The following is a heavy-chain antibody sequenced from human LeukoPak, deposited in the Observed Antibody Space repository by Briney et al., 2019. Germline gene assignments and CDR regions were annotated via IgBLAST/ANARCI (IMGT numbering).Heavy chain of an antibody. CDR1: GGSFSGYY. Sequence: KPSETLSLTYAVYGGSFSGYYWSWIRQPPGKGLEWIGEINHSGSTNYNPPLKSRVTISVDTSKNQFSLKLSSVTAADTAVYYCARLQYSSSSPIDYWGQGTLVTVSS. CDR3: ARLQYSSSSPIDY. J-gene: IGHJ4*02. CDR2: INHSGST. D-gene: IGHD6-6*01. V-gene: IGHV4-34*01.